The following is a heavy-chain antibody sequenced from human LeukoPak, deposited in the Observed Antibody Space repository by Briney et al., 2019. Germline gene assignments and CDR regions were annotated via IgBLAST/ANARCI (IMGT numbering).Heavy chain of an antibody. CDR2: INHSGST. Sequence: PSETLSLTCAVFGGSFSGYYWSWIRQPPGKGLEWIGEINHSGSTNYNPSLKSRVTISVDTSKNQFSLKLSSVTAADTAVYYCARGLALRGYSYDGYPNYYYMDVWGKGTTVTVSS. V-gene: IGHV4-34*01. CDR3: ARGLALRGYSYDGYPNYYYMDV. J-gene: IGHJ6*03. CDR1: GGSFSGYY. D-gene: IGHD5-18*01.